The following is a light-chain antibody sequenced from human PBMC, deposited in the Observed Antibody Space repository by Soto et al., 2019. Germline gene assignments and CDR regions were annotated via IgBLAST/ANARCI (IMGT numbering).Light chain of an antibody. Sequence: QAVVTQPPSASGTPGQRVTISCSGSSSNIGGNAVNWYQHHPGTAPKLLIYSNIQRPSGVPDRFSGSKSGTSGSLAISGLQSEDEADYYCAAWDGSLSAWVFGGGTKLTVL. CDR2: SNI. CDR1: SSNIGGNA. V-gene: IGLV1-44*01. J-gene: IGLJ3*02. CDR3: AAWDGSLSAWV.